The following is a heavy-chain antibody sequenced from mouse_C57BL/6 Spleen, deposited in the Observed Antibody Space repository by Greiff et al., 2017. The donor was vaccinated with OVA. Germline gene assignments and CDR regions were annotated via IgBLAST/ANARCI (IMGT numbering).Heavy chain of an antibody. CDR3: ARTGRKFLAY. V-gene: IGHV1-18*01. Sequence: EVQLVESGPELVKPGASVKIPCKASGYTFTDYNMDWVKQSHGKSLEWIGDINPNNGGTIYNQKFKGKATLTVDKSSSTAYMELRSLTSEDTAVYYCARTGRKFLAYWGQGTLVTVSA. D-gene: IGHD1-3*01. CDR2: INPNNGGT. J-gene: IGHJ3*01. CDR1: GYTFTDYN.